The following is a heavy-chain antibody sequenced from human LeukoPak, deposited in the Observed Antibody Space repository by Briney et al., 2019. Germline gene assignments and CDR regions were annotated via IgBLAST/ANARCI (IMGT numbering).Heavy chain of an antibody. D-gene: IGHD3-22*01. CDR3: AKGFYYDSSGYLDY. J-gene: IGHJ4*02. V-gene: IGHV3-9*01. Sequence: SGGSLRLSCAASGFTFSSYAMSWVRQAPGKGLEWVSGISWNSGRIGYADSVKGRFTISRDNAKNSLYLQMNSLRAEDTALYYCAKGFYYDSSGYLDYWGQGTLVTVSS. CDR1: GFTFSSYA. CDR2: ISWNSGRI.